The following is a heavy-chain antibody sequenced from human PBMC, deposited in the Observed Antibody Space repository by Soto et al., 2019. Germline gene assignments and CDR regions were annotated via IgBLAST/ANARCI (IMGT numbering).Heavy chain of an antibody. J-gene: IGHJ6*02. D-gene: IGHD1-7*01. CDR2: IKNKTDGGTT. CDR3: TTGSRLELGYYYYGMDV. CDR1: GVTFSSAR. Sequence: GGSLRLCCAASGVTFSSARLSWVRQATGKGLEWVGRIKNKTDGGTTDYAAPVKGRFTISRDDSKNTLYLQMISLKTEDTAVYYCTTGSRLELGYYYYGMDVWGQGTTVTVSS. V-gene: IGHV3-15*01.